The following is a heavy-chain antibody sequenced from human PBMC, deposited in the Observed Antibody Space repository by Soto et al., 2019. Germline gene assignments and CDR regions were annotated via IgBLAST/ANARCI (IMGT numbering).Heavy chain of an antibody. CDR1: GGSFSGYY. CDR2: INHSGST. CDR3: ARFYYDSSGYYYYFDY. J-gene: IGHJ4*02. V-gene: IGHV4-34*01. Sequence: SETLSLTCAVYGGSFSGYYWSWIRQPPGKGLEWIGEINHSGSTNYNPSLKSRVTISVDTSKNQFSLKLSSVTAADTAVYYCARFYYDSSGYYYYFDYWGQGTLVTVSS. D-gene: IGHD3-22*01.